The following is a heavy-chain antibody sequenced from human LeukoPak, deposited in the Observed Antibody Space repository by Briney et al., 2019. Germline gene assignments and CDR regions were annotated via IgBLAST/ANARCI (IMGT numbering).Heavy chain of an antibody. CDR2: INPNNGGT. D-gene: IGHD2-2*01. CDR3: ARDKDPLGHCSNTSCYWFDP. CDR1: GYTFTGYF. J-gene: IGHJ5*02. Sequence: ASVKVSCKASGYTFTGYFIQWVRQAPGQGLEWMGWINPNNGGTNYAQKFQGSVTMTRDTSINTAYMEVSRLRSDDTAVYYCARDKDPLGHCSNTSCYWFDPWGQGTLVTVSS. V-gene: IGHV1-2*04.